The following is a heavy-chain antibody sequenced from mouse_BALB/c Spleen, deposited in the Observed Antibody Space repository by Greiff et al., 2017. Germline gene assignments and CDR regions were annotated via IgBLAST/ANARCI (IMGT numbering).Heavy chain of an antibody. V-gene: IGHV3-8*02. D-gene: IGHD1-1*01. CDR1: GDSITSGY. CDR3: ARRIYYGSSLDY. CDR2: ISYSGST. J-gene: IGHJ2*01. Sequence: EVKVVESGPSLVKPSQTLSLTCSVTGDSITSGYRNWIRKFPGNKLEYMGYISYSGSTYYNPSLKSRISITRDTSKNQYYLQLNSVTTEDTATYYCARRIYYGSSLDYWGQGTTLTVSS.